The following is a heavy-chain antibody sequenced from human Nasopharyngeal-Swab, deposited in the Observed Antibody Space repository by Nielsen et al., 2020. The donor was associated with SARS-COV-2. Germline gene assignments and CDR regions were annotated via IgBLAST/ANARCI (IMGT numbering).Heavy chain of an antibody. D-gene: IGHD3-22*01. J-gene: IGHJ3*02. V-gene: IGHV4-31*03. CDR3: ARVRITMIVVVDAFDI. CDR2: IYYSGST. Sequence: TLSLTCTVSGCSISSGGYYWSWIRQHPGKGLEWIGYIYYSGSTYYNPSLKSRVTISVDTSKNQFSLKLSSVTAADTAVYYCARVRITMIVVVDAFDIWGQGTMVTVSS. CDR1: GCSISSGGYY.